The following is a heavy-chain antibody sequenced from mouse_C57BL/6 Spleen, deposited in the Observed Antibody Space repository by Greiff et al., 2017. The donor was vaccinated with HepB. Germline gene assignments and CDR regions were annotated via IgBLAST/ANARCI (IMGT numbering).Heavy chain of an antibody. V-gene: IGHV1-58*01. J-gene: IGHJ4*01. D-gene: IGHD1-1*01. CDR1: GYTFTIYG. CDR2: IYIGNGYT. Sequence: VQLKQSGAELVRPGSSVKMSCKTSGYTFTIYGINWVKQRPGQGLEWIGYIYIGNGYTEYNEKFKGKATLTSDTSSSTAYMQLSSLTSEDSAIYFCARFTTVAPYAMDYWGQGTSVTVSS. CDR3: ARFTTVAPYAMDY.